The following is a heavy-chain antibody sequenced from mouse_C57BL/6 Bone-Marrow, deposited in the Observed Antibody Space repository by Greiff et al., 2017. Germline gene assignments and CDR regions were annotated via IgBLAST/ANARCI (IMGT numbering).Heavy chain of an antibody. V-gene: IGHV14-4*01. CDR1: GFNIKDYY. CDR2: IDPESGDT. CDR3: TFPYYYDY. Sequence: VQLQQSGAELVRPGASVKLSCTASGFNIKDYYMHWVKQRPEQGLEWIGWIDPESGDTEYASKFQGKATITADTSSNTAYLQLSSLTSEDSAVYYCTFPYYYDYWGQGTTLTVSS. D-gene: IGHD1-1*01. J-gene: IGHJ2*01.